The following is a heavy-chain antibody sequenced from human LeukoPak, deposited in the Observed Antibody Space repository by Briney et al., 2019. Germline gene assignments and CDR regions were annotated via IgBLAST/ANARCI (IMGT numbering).Heavy chain of an antibody. Sequence: PGGSLRLSCAASGFTFSSYAMSWVRQAPGKGLEWVSAISGSGGSTYYADSVKGRFTISRDNSKNTLYLQMNSLRAEDTAVYYCAKAQPGYCSSTRCHRLDYWGQGTLVTVSS. D-gene: IGHD2-2*01. CDR1: GFTFSSYA. CDR2: ISGSGGST. V-gene: IGHV3-23*01. CDR3: AKAQPGYCSSTRCHRLDY. J-gene: IGHJ4*02.